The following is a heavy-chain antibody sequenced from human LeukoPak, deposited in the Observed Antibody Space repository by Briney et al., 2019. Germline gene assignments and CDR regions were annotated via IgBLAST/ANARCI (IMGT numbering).Heavy chain of an antibody. V-gene: IGHV3-15*01. D-gene: IGHD2-15*01. CDR3: TTLGCSGDSCYSDY. J-gene: IGHJ4*02. CDR1: GVTFRNVW. Sequence: GGSLRLSCAVSGVTFRNVWMNWVRQAPGKGLEWVGRIKSKTDGGTTDYAAPVKGRFTISRDDSVNTLYLQMNSLKAEDTAVYYCTTLGCSGDSCYSDYWGQGSLVTVSS. CDR2: IKSKTDGGTT.